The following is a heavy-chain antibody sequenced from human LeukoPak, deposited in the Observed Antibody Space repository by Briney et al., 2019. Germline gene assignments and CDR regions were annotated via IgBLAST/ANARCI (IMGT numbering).Heavy chain of an antibody. D-gene: IGHD3-9*01. CDR3: ARPVLRYSTGGFDP. J-gene: IGHJ5*02. CDR2: IYYSGST. Sequence: SETLSLTCTVSGGSISSSSYYWGWIRQPPGKGLEWIGYIYYSGSTNYNPSLKSRVTISVDTSKNQFSLKLSSVTAADTAVYYCARPVLRYSTGGFDPWGQGXLVTVSS. CDR1: GGSISSSSYY. V-gene: IGHV4-61*05.